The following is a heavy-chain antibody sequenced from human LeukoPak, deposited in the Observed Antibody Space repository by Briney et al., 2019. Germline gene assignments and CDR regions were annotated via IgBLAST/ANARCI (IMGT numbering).Heavy chain of an antibody. CDR2: ISAYNGNT. Sequence: ASVKASCKASGYTFTSYGISWVRQAPEQGLEWMGWISAYNGNTDYAQKLQGRVTMTTDTSTSTAYMELRSLRSDDTAVYYCAREMMVASLTGLFISLDYWGQGTLVTVSS. V-gene: IGHV1-18*01. CDR1: GYTFTSYG. D-gene: IGHD3-9*01. J-gene: IGHJ4*02. CDR3: AREMMVASLTGLFISLDY.